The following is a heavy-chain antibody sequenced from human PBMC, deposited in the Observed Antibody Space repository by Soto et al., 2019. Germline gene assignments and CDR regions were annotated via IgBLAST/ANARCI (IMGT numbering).Heavy chain of an antibody. CDR3: ARRSWRGRADC. CDR2: IGGSGGDK. V-gene: IGHV3-23*01. J-gene: IGHJ4*02. CDR1: GFPLSSYA. D-gene: IGHD3-3*01. Sequence: GGSLRLSCAASGFPLSSYAMSWVRQAPGKGLEWVAGIGGSGGDKFYADSVKGQFTVSRDNAENTLSLELSSLRVEDTAIYYCARRSWRGRADCWGQGITVTVCS.